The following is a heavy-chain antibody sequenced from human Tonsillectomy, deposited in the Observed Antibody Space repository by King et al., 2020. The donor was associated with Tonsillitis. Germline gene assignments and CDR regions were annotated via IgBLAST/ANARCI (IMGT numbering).Heavy chain of an antibody. D-gene: IGHD1-1*01. J-gene: IGHJ6*02. V-gene: IGHV3-30*04. Sequence: VQLVESGGGVVQPGRSLRLSCAASGFTFSSYALHWVRQAPGKGLEWVAFISYDGSNKYFADSVKGRFTISSDNSKNTLYLQMNSLRAEDTAVYYCARQAGTYYVMDVWGQGTTVTVSS. CDR1: GFTFSSYA. CDR2: ISYDGSNK. CDR3: ARQAGTYYVMDV.